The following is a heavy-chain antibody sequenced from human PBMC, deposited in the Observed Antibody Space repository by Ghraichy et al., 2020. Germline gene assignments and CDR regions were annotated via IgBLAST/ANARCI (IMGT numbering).Heavy chain of an antibody. J-gene: IGHJ6*03. V-gene: IGHV4-59*08. D-gene: IGHD5/OR15-5a*01. Sequence: LSLTCNVPADSMKTYYWSWIRQSPGKGLEWLGYNFYYASAKYNPSLESRATISIDTSKNQFSLRLSSVTAADTAVYYCARLGLGHYMDVWGKGTTVIVS. CDR2: NFYYASA. CDR1: ADSMKTYY. CDR3: ARLGLGHYMDV.